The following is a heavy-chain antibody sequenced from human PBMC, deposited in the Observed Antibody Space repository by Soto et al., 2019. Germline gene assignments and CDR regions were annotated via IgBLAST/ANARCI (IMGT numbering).Heavy chain of an antibody. V-gene: IGHV3-74*01. CDR2: INTNGNYT. Sequence: GGSLRLSCAASGFTFSSYWMHWVRQAPGKGLVWVSRINTNGNYTTYADSVKGRFTISRDNAKNTLYLQMNSLRVEDTALYYCARSSNSYLAYWGQGTLVTVSS. D-gene: IGHD3-22*01. CDR1: GFTFSSYW. CDR3: ARSSNSYLAY. J-gene: IGHJ4*02.